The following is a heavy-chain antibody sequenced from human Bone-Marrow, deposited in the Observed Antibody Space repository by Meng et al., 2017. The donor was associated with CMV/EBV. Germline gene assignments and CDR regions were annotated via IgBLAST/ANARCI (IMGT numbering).Heavy chain of an antibody. Sequence: ASVKVSCKASGYTFTGYYMHWVRQAPGQGLEWMGWINPNSGGTNYAQKFQGRVTMTRDTSISTAYMELSRLRSDDTAVYYCAREGSGYGGWFDPWGRGTLVTVAS. V-gene: IGHV1-2*02. CDR3: AREGSGYGGWFDP. J-gene: IGHJ5*02. CDR2: INPNSGGT. D-gene: IGHD5-12*01. CDR1: GYTFTGYY.